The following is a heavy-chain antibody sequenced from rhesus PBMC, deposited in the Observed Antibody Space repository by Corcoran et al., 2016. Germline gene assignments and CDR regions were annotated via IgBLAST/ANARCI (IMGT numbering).Heavy chain of an antibody. D-gene: IGHD1-44*01. V-gene: IGHV4-127*01. J-gene: IGHJ4*01. Sequence: QVQLQESGPGLVKPSETLSLTCAVSGYSISSGYGWSWILQPPGKGLEWIGYIYGCSGSTSYNPSLKSRVTISTDTSKNQFSLKLRSVTAADTAVYYCARGRTTIDYWGQGVLVTVSS. CDR3: ARGRTTIDY. CDR1: GYSISSGYG. CDR2: IYGCSGST.